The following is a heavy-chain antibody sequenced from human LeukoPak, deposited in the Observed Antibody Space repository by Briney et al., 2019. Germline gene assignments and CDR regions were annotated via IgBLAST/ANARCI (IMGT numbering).Heavy chain of an antibody. J-gene: IGHJ4*02. CDR2: INPNSGGT. CDR1: GYTFTGYY. D-gene: IGHD6-19*01. V-gene: IGHV1-2*02. CDR3: ARDQGASGWYGAPWYYFDY. Sequence: ASVKVSCKASGYTFTGYYMHWVRQAPGQGLEWMGWINPNSGGTNYAQKFQGRVTMTRDTSTSTVYMELSSLRSEDTAVYYCARDQGASGWYGAPWYYFDYWGQGTLVTVSS.